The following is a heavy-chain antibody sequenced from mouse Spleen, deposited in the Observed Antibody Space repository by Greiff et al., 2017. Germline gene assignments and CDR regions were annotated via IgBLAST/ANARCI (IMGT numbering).Heavy chain of an antibody. CDR1: GFSLTSYG. D-gene: IGHD2-14*01. CDR3: ARTIIGYYAMDY. V-gene: IGHV2-2*01. J-gene: IGHJ4*01. Sequence: VQLQQSGPGLVQPSQSLSITCTVSGFSLTSYGVHWVRQSPGKGLEWLGVIWSGGSTDYNAAFISRLSISKDNSKSQVFFKMNSLQADDTAIYYCARTIIGYYAMDYWGQGTSVTVSS. CDR2: IWSGGST.